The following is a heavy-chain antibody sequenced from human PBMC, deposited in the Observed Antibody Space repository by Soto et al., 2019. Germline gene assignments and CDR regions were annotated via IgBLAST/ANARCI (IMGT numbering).Heavy chain of an antibody. V-gene: IGHV3-23*01. D-gene: IGHD4-17*01. CDR2: ISGSGSGGST. CDR1: GFTFSSYA. Sequence: EVQLLESGGGLVQPGGSLRLSCAASGFTFSSYAMSWVRQAPGKGLEWVSGISGSGSGGSTYYADSVKGRFTISRDNSKNTLYLQMNSLRAEDTAAYYCAKGTGTMVTRPIGYWGQGTLVTVSS. CDR3: AKGTGTMVTRPIGY. J-gene: IGHJ4*02.